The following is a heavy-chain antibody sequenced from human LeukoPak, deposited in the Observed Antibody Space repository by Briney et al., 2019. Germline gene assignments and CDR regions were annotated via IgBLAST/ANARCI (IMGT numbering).Heavy chain of an antibody. CDR1: GGSFSGYY. Sequence: SETLSLTCAVYGGSFSGYYWSWIRQPPGKGLERIGEINHSGSTNYNPSLKSRVTISVDTSKNQFSLKLSSVTAADTAVYYCARGVRYYDSSGYHVGAFDIWGQGTMVTVSS. D-gene: IGHD3-22*01. CDR3: ARGVRYYDSSGYHVGAFDI. CDR2: INHSGST. J-gene: IGHJ3*02. V-gene: IGHV4-34*01.